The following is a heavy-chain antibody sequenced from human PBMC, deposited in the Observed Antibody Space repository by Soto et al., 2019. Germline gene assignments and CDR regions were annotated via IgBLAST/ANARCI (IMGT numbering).Heavy chain of an antibody. Sequence: SETLSLTCTVSGGSISSGGYYWSWIRQHPGKGLEWIGYIYYSGSTYYNPSLKSRVTISVDTSKNQFSLKLSSVTAADTAVYYCARDATAAAAPDYWGQRTPVTVSS. CDR1: GGSISSGGYY. J-gene: IGHJ4*02. D-gene: IGHD6-13*01. V-gene: IGHV4-31*03. CDR2: IYYSGST. CDR3: ARDATAAAAPDY.